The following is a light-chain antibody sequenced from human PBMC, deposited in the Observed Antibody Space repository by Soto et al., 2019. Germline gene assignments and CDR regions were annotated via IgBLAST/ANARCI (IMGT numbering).Light chain of an antibody. V-gene: IGKV1-5*03. Sequence: DIQMTQSPSTLSGSVGDRVTITCRASQTISSWLAWYQQKPGKAPKLLIYKASTLKSGVPSRFSGSGSGTEFTLTISSLQPDDFATYYCQHYNSYSDAFGQGTQVDIK. CDR3: QHYNSYSDA. CDR2: KAS. J-gene: IGKJ1*01. CDR1: QTISSW.